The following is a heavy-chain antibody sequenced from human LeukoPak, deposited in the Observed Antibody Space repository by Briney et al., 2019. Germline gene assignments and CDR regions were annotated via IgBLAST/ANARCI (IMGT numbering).Heavy chain of an antibody. Sequence: GGSLRLSCAASGFTFSSYGMHWVRQAPGKGLEWVAFIRYDGSNKYYADSVKGRFTISRDNSKNTLYLQMNSLRAEDAAVYYCAKGPVTTLHYYMDVWGKGTTVTVSS. D-gene: IGHD4-17*01. J-gene: IGHJ6*03. CDR1: GFTFSSYG. CDR2: IRYDGSNK. V-gene: IGHV3-30*02. CDR3: AKGPVTTLHYYMDV.